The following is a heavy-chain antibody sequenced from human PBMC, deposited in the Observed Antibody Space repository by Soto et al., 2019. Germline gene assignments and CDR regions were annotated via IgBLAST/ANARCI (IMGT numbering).Heavy chain of an antibody. D-gene: IGHD3-10*01. CDR2: IIPIFGTS. V-gene: IGHV1-69*13. CDR3: ARCLTMVRDSYESWPYYYGKDV. J-gene: IGHJ6*02. Sequence: SVKVSCKASGGSFSRYAISWVRQAPGQGLEWMGGIIPIFGTSKYAQKFQGRVTIIPDESTSTTYMELSRLRSEDTAVYYCARCLTMVRDSYESWPYYYGKDVWGQGNTVPVSS. CDR1: GGSFSRYA.